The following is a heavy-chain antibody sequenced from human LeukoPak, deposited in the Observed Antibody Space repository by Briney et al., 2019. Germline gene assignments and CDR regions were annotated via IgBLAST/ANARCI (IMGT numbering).Heavy chain of an antibody. J-gene: IGHJ4*02. CDR2: INSDGSST. Sequence: GGSLRLSCAASGFTFSSYWMHWVRQAPGKGLVWVSRINSDGSSTSYADSMKGRFTISRDNAKNSLYLQMNSLRAEDTALYYCAREGPGVVVITSFDYWGQGTLVTVSS. V-gene: IGHV3-74*01. D-gene: IGHD3-22*01. CDR1: GFTFSSYW. CDR3: AREGPGVVVITSFDY.